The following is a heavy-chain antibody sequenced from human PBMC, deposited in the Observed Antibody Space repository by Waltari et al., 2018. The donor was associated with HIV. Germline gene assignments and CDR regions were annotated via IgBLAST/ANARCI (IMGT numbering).Heavy chain of an antibody. CDR2: IYPGDTDS. CDR3: ARLATLGAVDI. Sequence: EVQLVQSGAAVKKPGESLKISCKGSGYSFTSYWIGCVRQMPGKGLEGMGMIYPGDTDSRYRPSFQGQVTISADKSISTAYRQWSSLKASDTAMYYCARLATLGAVDIWGQGTMVTVSS. V-gene: IGHV5-51*01. CDR1: GYSFTSYW. J-gene: IGHJ3*02. D-gene: IGHD1-26*01.